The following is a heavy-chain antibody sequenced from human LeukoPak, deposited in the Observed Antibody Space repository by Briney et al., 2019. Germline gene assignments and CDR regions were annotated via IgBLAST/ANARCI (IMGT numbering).Heavy chain of an antibody. J-gene: IGHJ4*02. Sequence: SETLSLTCTVSGGSISGYYWSWIRQPPGKGLEWIGYIYNTVSTNSNPSLKSRVTISEDTSKNQFSLKLTSVTAADTAVYYCARLWYGEPSFDYWGQGSLVTVSS. CDR2: IYNTVST. CDR1: GGSISGYY. CDR3: ARLWYGEPSFDY. V-gene: IGHV4-59*01. D-gene: IGHD3-10*01.